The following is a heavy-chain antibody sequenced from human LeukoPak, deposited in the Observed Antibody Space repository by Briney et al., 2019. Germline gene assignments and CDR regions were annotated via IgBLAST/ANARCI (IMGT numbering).Heavy chain of an antibody. CDR1: GGSISSYY. CDR3: ARALVWVGIARDFDL. D-gene: IGHD3-10*01. CDR2: IYYSGST. Sequence: PSETLSLTCTVSGGSISSYYWSWLRQPPGKGLEWIGYIYYSGSTNYNPSLKSRVTISVDTSKNQFSLKLSSVTAADTAVYYCARALVWVGIARDFDLWGRGTLDTVSS. V-gene: IGHV4-59*01. J-gene: IGHJ2*01.